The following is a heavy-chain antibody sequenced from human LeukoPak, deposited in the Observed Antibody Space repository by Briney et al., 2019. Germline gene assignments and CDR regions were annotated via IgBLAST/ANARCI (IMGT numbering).Heavy chain of an antibody. CDR1: GFTFSSYA. Sequence: GGSLRLSCAASGFTFSSYAMNWVRQAPGKGLEWISSISGSGDNTYYADSVKGRFTISRDNSKNTLYLQMNSLRAEDTAVYYCTTDLGDYGDYLRCWGQGTLVTVSS. CDR3: TTDLGDYGDYLRC. D-gene: IGHD4-17*01. V-gene: IGHV3-23*01. CDR2: ISGSGDNT. J-gene: IGHJ4*02.